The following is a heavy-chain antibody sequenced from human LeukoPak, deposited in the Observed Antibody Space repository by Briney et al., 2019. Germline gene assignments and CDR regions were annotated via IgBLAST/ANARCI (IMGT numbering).Heavy chain of an antibody. V-gene: IGHV3-21*01. CDR3: ARSIAVTLPDY. J-gene: IGHJ4*02. D-gene: IGHD6-19*01. Sequence: GGSLRLSCAASGFTFSNYGMHWVRQAPGKGLEWVSAISSNSLFKKYADSVKGRFTISRDDAKNSLYLQMNSLRAEDTAVYYCARSIAVTLPDYWGQGTLVTVSS. CDR1: GFTFSNYG. CDR2: ISSNSLFK.